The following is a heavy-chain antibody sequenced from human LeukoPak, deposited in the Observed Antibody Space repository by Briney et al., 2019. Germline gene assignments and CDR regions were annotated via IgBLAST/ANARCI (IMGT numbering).Heavy chain of an antibody. CDR2: FHHSGRT. CDR3: GGGLSSVLVDY. J-gene: IGHJ4*02. V-gene: IGHV4-34*01. Sequence: SGTLSLTCAVSGVSFTTYYWSWVRQPPGKGLEWVWEFHHSGRTNSNPSLRSRVTISLDTSKNQFSLHLRSVPAADTAVSYFGGGLSSVLVDYWGQGTLVTVPS. CDR1: GVSFTTYY. D-gene: IGHD5/OR15-5a*01.